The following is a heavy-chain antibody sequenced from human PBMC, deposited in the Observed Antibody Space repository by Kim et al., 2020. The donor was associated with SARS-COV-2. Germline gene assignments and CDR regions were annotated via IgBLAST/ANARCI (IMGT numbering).Heavy chain of an antibody. CDR3: ARGNLYCSGGSCYLRDYYYYYGMDV. CDR2: IIPIFGTA. CDR1: GGTFSSYA. J-gene: IGHJ6*02. D-gene: IGHD2-15*01. Sequence: SVKVSCKSSGGTFSSYAISWVRQAPAQGLEWMGGIIPIFGTANYAQKFQGRVTITADESTSTAYMELSSLRSEDTAVYYCARGNLYCSGGSCYLRDYYYYYGMDVWGQGTTVTVSS. V-gene: IGHV1-69*13.